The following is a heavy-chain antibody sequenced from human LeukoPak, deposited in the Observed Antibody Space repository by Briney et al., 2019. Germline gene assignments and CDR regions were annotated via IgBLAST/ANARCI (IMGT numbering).Heavy chain of an antibody. J-gene: IGHJ3*02. CDR3: ARAAEAAADSFDI. V-gene: IGHV1-69*06. CDR2: IIPIFGTA. D-gene: IGHD6-13*01. Sequence: SVKVSCKASGSTFTNFGISWVRQAPGQGLEWMGGIIPIFGTANYAQKFQGRVTITADKSTSTAYMELSSLRSEDTAVYYCARAAEAAADSFDIWGQGTMVTVSS. CDR1: GSTFTNFG.